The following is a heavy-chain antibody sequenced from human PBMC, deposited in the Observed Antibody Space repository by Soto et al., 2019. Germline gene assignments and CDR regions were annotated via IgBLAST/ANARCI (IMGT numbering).Heavy chain of an antibody. V-gene: IGHV4-39*01. Sequence: SETLSRSCTVSVGSISSSSYYWGWIREPPGKGLEWIGGIYYSGSTYYNPSLKSRVTISVDTSKNQFSLKLSSVTAADTAVYYCARHVNRFYDILTGYYKGGGFYYWGQGTLVTVPS. CDR2: IYYSGST. CDR1: VGSISSSSYY. D-gene: IGHD3-9*01. J-gene: IGHJ4*02. CDR3: ARHVNRFYDILTGYYKGGGFYY.